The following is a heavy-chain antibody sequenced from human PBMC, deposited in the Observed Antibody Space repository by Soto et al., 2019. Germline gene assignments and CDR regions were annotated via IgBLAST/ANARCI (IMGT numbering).Heavy chain of an antibody. Sequence: EVQLVETGGGLVQPGGSLRLSCAASGFTFSNYLMSWVRQAPGKGLEWVANIKQDGSEKYYVASVNGRFTISRDNAKNSLYLQMNSLRADDTAVYYCAREKRANGYFDYWGQGTLVTVSS. CDR2: IKQDGSEK. J-gene: IGHJ4*02. V-gene: IGHV3-7*01. D-gene: IGHD6-25*01. CDR3: AREKRANGYFDY. CDR1: GFTFSNYL.